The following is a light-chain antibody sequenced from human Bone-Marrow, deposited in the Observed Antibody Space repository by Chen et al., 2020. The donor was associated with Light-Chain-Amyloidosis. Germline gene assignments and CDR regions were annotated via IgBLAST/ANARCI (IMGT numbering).Light chain of an antibody. Sequence: QSALTQPASVSGSPGQSLTISGPGTSSDVGGDNHVSWYQQHPDKAPKLMIYEVTNRPSWVPDRFSGSKSDNKASLTISGLQTEDEADYFCSSYTITNTLVFGSGTRVTVL. CDR3: SSYTITNTLV. CDR2: EVT. J-gene: IGLJ1*01. V-gene: IGLV2-14*01. CDR1: SSDVGGDNH.